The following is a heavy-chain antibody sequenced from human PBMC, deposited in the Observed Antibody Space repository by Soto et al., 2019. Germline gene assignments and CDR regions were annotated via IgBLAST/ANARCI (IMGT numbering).Heavy chain of an antibody. V-gene: IGHV4-30-4*01. D-gene: IGHD2-2*02. J-gene: IGHJ6*02. Sequence: QVQLQESGPGLVKPSQTLSLTCTVSGGSISSGDYYWSWIRQPPGKGLEGIGYIYYSGSTYYNPSLKSRVTISVDTSKNQFSLKLSSVTAADTAVYYCARDTYCSSTSCYTGEDYYYGMDVWGQGTTVTVSS. CDR2: IYYSGST. CDR1: GGSISSGDYY. CDR3: ARDTYCSSTSCYTGEDYYYGMDV.